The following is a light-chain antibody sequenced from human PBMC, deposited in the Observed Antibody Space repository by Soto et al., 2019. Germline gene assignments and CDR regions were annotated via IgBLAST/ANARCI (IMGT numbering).Light chain of an antibody. V-gene: IGKV3-20*01. CDR3: QRHGAT. J-gene: IGKJ1*01. CDR2: GAS. Sequence: EFVLTQSPGTLSLSPGERATLSCRASQSVSSSDLAWYQQKPGQAPRLLIYGASSRATGIPDRFSGSGSGTDFTLTISGLEPEDSAAYYCQRHGATFGQGTKVDIK. CDR1: QSVSSSD.